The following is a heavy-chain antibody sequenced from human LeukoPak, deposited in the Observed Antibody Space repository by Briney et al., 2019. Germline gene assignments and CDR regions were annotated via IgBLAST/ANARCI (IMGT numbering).Heavy chain of an antibody. Sequence: GASVKVSCKASGYTFTGYYMHWVRQAPGQGLEWMGWINPNSGGTNYAQKFQGRVTITRNTSISTAYMELSSLRSEDTAVYYCARDVRWHDAFDIWGQGTMVTVSS. J-gene: IGHJ3*02. CDR1: GYTFTGYY. CDR3: ARDVRWHDAFDI. V-gene: IGHV1-2*02. CDR2: INPNSGGT. D-gene: IGHD4-23*01.